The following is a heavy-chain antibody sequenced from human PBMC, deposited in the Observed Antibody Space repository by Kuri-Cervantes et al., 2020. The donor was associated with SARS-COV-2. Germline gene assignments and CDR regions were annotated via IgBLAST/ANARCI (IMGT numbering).Heavy chain of an antibody. CDR1: GGTFSSYA. J-gene: IGHJ4*02. D-gene: IGHD2-2*01. V-gene: IGHV1-8*03. CDR3: ARAGYYCSSTSCPSLPDY. Sequence: ASVKVSCKASGGTFSSYAISWVRQATGQGLEWMGWMNPNSGNTGYAQKFQGRVTITRNTSISTAYMELSSLRSEDTAVYHCARAGYYCSSTSCPSLPDYWGQGTLVTVSS. CDR2: MNPNSGNT.